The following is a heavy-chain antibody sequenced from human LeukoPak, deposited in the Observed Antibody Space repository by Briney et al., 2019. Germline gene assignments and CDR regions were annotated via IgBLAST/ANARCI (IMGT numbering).Heavy chain of an antibody. Sequence: GGSLRLSCAASGFTFSSYWTHWVRQAPGKGLVWVSRINSDGSSTSYADSVKGRFTISRDNAKNTLYLQMNSLRAKDTAVYYCARYSSSLGAFDYWGQGTLVTVSS. J-gene: IGHJ4*02. CDR3: ARYSSSLGAFDY. D-gene: IGHD6-6*01. CDR2: INSDGSST. CDR1: GFTFSSYW. V-gene: IGHV3-74*01.